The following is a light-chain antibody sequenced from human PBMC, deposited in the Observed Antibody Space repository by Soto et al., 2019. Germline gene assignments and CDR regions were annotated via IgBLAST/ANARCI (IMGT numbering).Light chain of an antibody. J-gene: IGKJ1*01. CDR1: QSVSSS. CDR2: DAS. V-gene: IGKV3-11*01. Sequence: EIVLTQSPATLSLSPGERATLSCRASQSVSSSLAWYQQKPGQAPRLLIYDASNRATGIPARFSGSGSGTAFTLTISSLEPEDFAVYYCQQRSNWLGTFGQGTKVEIK. CDR3: QQRSNWLGT.